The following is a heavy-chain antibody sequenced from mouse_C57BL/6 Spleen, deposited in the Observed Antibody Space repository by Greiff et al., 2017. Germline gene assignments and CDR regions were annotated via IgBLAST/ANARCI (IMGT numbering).Heavy chain of an antibody. CDR2: IYPGSGST. CDR1: GYTFTSYW. V-gene: IGHV1-55*01. J-gene: IGHJ3*01. CDR3: AREDYYGSSDAAD. Sequence: QVQLQQPGAELVKPGASVKMSCKASGYTFTSYWITWVKQRPGQGLEWIGDIYPGSGSTNYNEKFKSKATLTVDKSSSTAYMQLSSLTSEDAAVYYCAREDYYGSSDAADWGQGTLVTVSA. D-gene: IGHD1-1*01.